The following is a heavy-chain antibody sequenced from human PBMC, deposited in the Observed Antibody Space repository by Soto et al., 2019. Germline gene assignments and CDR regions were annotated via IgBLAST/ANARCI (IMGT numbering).Heavy chain of an antibody. CDR2: ISGSGGST. Sequence: EVQLLESGGGLVQPGGSLRLSCAASGFTFSSYAMSGVRQAPGKGLEWVSAISGSGGSTYYADSVKGRFTISRDNSKNTLYLQMNSLRAEDTAVYYCAKDPLGYYGSGSSNWFDPWGQGTLVTVSS. CDR1: GFTFSSYA. J-gene: IGHJ5*02. V-gene: IGHV3-23*01. CDR3: AKDPLGYYGSGSSNWFDP. D-gene: IGHD3-10*01.